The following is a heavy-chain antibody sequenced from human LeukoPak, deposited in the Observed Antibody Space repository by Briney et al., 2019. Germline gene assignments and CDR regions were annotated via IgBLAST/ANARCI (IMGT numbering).Heavy chain of an antibody. Sequence: GGSLRLSCNASGFTFSSYGMLWVRQAPGKGLEWVTFIRYDGSNKYYADSVKGRFTISRDDSKNTLYLQMNSLRAEDTAVYYCAKSGRWLQFSPDWFDPWGQGTLVTVSS. CDR1: GFTFSSYG. CDR2: IRYDGSNK. D-gene: IGHD5-24*01. CDR3: AKSGRWLQFSPDWFDP. J-gene: IGHJ5*02. V-gene: IGHV3-30*02.